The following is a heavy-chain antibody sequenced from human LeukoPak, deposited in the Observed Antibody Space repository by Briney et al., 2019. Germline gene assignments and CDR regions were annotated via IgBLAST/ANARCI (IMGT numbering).Heavy chain of an antibody. CDR3: ARDGRAVAGNERGLYYYYMDV. V-gene: IGHV3-64*01. Sequence: PGGSLRLSCAASGFTFSSYAMHWVRQAPGKGLEYVSAISSNGGSTYYANSVKGRFTISRDNSKNTLYLQMGSLRAEDMAVYYCARDGRAVAGNERGLYYYYMDVWGKGTTVTVSS. CDR2: ISSNGGST. CDR1: GFTFSSYA. D-gene: IGHD6-19*01. J-gene: IGHJ6*03.